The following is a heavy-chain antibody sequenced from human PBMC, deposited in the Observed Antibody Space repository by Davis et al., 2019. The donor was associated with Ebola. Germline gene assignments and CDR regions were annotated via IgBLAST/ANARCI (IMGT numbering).Heavy chain of an antibody. V-gene: IGHV3-33*01. D-gene: IGHD3-16*02. CDR3: ARDTGIVILYYYMDV. J-gene: IGHJ6*03. CDR1: GFTFSSYG. CDR2: IWYDGSNK. Sequence: GESLKISCAASGFTFSSYGMHWVRQAPGKGLEWVAVIWYDGSNKYYADSVKGRFTISRDNSKNTLYLQMNSLRAEDTAVYYCARDTGIVILYYYMDVWGKGTTVTVSS.